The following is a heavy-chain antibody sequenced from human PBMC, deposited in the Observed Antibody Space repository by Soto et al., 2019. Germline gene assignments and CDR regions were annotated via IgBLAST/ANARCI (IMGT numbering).Heavy chain of an antibody. J-gene: IGHJ4*02. D-gene: IGHD3-10*01. V-gene: IGHV3-66*01. Sequence: EVQLVESGGGLVQPGESLRLSCAASGFTVSNYHMTWVRQAPGKGLEWVSAVYADGATSHADSVKDRFTVSRDNSRNTLNLERSGLRADDTALYYCARSGGGLDYWGQGTLVTVSS. CDR1: GFTVSNYH. CDR2: VYADGAT. CDR3: ARSGGGLDY.